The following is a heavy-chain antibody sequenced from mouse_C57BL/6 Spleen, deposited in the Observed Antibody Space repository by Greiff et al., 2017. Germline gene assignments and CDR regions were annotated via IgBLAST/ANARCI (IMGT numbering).Heavy chain of an antibody. D-gene: IGHD2-4*01. V-gene: IGHV1-18*01. Sequence: EVQLQPSGPELVKPGASVKIPCKASGYTFTDYNMDWVKQSHGKSLEWIGDINPNNGGTNYNQKFKGKATLTVDKSSSTAYMELRSLTSEDTAVYYCAYYDDGEFAYWGQGTLVTVSA. CDR2: INPNNGGT. J-gene: IGHJ3*01. CDR1: GYTFTDYN. CDR3: AYYDDGEFAY.